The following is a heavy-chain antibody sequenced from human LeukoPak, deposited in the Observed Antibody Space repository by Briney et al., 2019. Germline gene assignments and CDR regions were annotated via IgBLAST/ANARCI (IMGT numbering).Heavy chain of an antibody. Sequence: SETLSLTCTVSGYSISSGYYWGWIRQSPGKGLEWIGSIYHSGSTYYNPSLKSRVTISVDTSKNQFSLKLSSVTAADTAVYYCARRRWLQFFDYWGQGTLVTVSS. CDR3: ARRRWLQFFDY. D-gene: IGHD5-24*01. J-gene: IGHJ4*02. CDR2: IYHSGST. CDR1: GYSISSGYY. V-gene: IGHV4-38-2*02.